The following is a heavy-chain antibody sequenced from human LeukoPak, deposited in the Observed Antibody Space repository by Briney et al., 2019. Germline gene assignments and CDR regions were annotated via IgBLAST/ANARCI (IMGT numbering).Heavy chain of an antibody. V-gene: IGHV4-34*01. CDR3: ARSLYLIAADVKPTQI. Sequence: PSETLSLTCEVYGGPFSGYHWSWIRRPPGKGLEWIGDINHSGSTNYNPSLKSRVTISVDTSKNQFSLKLSSVTAADTAVYFCARSLYLIAADVKPTQIWGQGTKVTVSS. CDR2: INHSGST. D-gene: IGHD6-13*01. J-gene: IGHJ3*02. CDR1: GGPFSGYH.